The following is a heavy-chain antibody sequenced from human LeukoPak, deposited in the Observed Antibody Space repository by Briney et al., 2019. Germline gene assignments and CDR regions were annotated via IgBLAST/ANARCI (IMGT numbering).Heavy chain of an antibody. CDR2: INPNSGGT. V-gene: IGHV1-2*02. CDR1: GYTFTGYY. J-gene: IGHJ3*02. CDR3: ARVPAGVGHAFDI. Sequence: GASVKVSCKASGYTFTGYYMHRVRQAPGQGLEWMGWINPNSGGTNYAQKFQGRVTMTRDTSISTAYMELSRLRSDDTAVYYCARVPAGVGHAFDIWGQGTMVTVSS. D-gene: IGHD3-10*01.